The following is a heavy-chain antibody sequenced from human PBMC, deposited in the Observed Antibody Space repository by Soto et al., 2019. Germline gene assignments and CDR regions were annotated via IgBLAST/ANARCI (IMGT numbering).Heavy chain of an antibody. Sequence: QVQLVESGGGVVQPGRSLRLSCAASGFTFSTYGMHWVRQAPGKGLEWVAVISYDGSNKYYADSVRGRFTISRDNSKNTLYLQMNSLRAEDTAVYYCANRWDMVVTPRAGFDPWGQGTLVTVSS. J-gene: IGHJ5*02. CDR1: GFTFSTYG. D-gene: IGHD2-21*02. CDR2: ISYDGSNK. CDR3: ANRWDMVVTPRAGFDP. V-gene: IGHV3-30*18.